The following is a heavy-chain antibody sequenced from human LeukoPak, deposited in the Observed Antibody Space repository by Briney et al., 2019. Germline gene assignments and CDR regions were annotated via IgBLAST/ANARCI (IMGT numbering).Heavy chain of an antibody. CDR1: GYSFTSYW. CDR2: IYPGDSAT. Sequence: GESLKISCKGSGYSFTSYWIGWVRQMPGKGLEWIGIIYPGDSATRYTPSLQGQVTISVDTSIGTPYLQLSILKASDTAIYYCARQNDVRPDYWGQGTLVTVSS. D-gene: IGHD1-1*01. CDR3: ARQNDVRPDY. J-gene: IGHJ4*02. V-gene: IGHV5-51*01.